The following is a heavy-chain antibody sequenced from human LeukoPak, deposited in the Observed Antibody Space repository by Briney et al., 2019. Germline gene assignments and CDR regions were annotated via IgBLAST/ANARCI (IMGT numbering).Heavy chain of an antibody. Sequence: PGGSLRLSCAVSGFTFSNYAMTWVRQAPGKGLEWVSSIRGPGDTTYYADSVKGRFTISRDNSKNTLYLQMNSLRAEGTAVYYCAKYTAMVPPYYGMDVWGQGTTVTVSS. V-gene: IGHV3-23*01. CDR1: GFTFSNYA. D-gene: IGHD5-18*01. CDR3: AKYTAMVPPYYGMDV. CDR2: IRGPGDTT. J-gene: IGHJ6*02.